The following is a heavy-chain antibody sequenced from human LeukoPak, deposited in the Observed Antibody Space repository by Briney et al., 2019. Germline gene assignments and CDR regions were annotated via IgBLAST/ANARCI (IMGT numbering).Heavy chain of an antibody. Sequence: SETLSLTCTVSGGSISSYYWGWIRQPPGKGLEWIGSIYYSGSTYYNPSLKSRVTISVDTSKNQFSLKLSSVTATDTAVYYCARGSRSYAFDYWGQGTLVTVSS. CDR3: ARGSRSYAFDY. V-gene: IGHV4-39*01. CDR1: GGSISSYY. CDR2: IYYSGST. J-gene: IGHJ4*02. D-gene: IGHD3-16*01.